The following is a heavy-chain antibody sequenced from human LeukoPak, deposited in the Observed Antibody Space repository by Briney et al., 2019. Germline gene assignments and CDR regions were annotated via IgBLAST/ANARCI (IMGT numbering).Heavy chain of an antibody. D-gene: IGHD1-1*01. J-gene: IGHJ4*02. CDR2: INPSGGST. V-gene: IGHV1-46*01. CDR1: GYTFTSYY. CDR3: ARSWNDYDYFDY. Sequence: ASVKVSCTASGYTFTSYYMHWVRQAPGQGLEWMGIINPSGGSTTYAQKFQGRVTMTRDTSTSTVYMELSSLRSEDTAVYYCARSWNDYDYFDYWGQGTLVTVSS.